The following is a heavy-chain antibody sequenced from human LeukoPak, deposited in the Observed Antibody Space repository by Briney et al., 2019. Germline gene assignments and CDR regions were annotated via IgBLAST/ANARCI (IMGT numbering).Heavy chain of an antibody. D-gene: IGHD3-10*02. CDR1: GFTFSSYS. CDR3: AELGITMIGGV. CDR2: ISSSSSTI. Sequence: PGGSLRLSCAASGFTFSSYSMNWVRQAPGKGLEWVSYISSSSSTIYYAGSVKGRFTISRGNAKNSLYLQMNSLRAEDTAVYYCAELGITMIGGVWGKGTTVTISS. J-gene: IGHJ6*04. V-gene: IGHV3-48*04.